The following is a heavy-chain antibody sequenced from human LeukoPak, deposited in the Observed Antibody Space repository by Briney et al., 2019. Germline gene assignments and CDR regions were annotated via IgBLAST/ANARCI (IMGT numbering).Heavy chain of an antibody. CDR1: GFTFDDYG. J-gene: IGHJ4*02. Sequence: GGSLRLSCAASGFTFDDYGMSWVRHAPGKGLEWVSGINWNGGSTGYADSVKGRFTISRDNAKNSLYLQMNNLRAEDTALYYCARGGYYYDSSGYYYGGVRYFDYWGQGTLVTVSS. CDR2: INWNGGST. D-gene: IGHD3-22*01. CDR3: ARGGYYYDSSGYYYGGVRYFDY. V-gene: IGHV3-20*04.